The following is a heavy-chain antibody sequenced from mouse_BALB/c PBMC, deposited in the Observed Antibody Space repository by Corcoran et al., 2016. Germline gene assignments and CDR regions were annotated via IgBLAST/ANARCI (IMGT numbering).Heavy chain of an antibody. CDR2: IDPANGNT. V-gene: IGHV14-3*02. CDR3: ARGKYGNYLDY. Sequence: EVQLQQSGAELVKPGASVKLSCTASGLNIKDTYMHWVKQRPEQGLEWIGRIDPANGNTKYDPKFQGKATTTADTSSNTAYLQLSSLTSGDTAVYYCARGKYGNYLDYWGQGTTLTVSS. J-gene: IGHJ2*01. D-gene: IGHD2-10*02. CDR1: GLNIKDTY.